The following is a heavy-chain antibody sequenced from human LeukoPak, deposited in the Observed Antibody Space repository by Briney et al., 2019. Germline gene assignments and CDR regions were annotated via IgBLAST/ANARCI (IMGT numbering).Heavy chain of an antibody. V-gene: IGHV3-7*01. D-gene: IGHD6-6*01. CDR3: AKGGSSSSPFDY. CDR1: GFTFTTYW. Sequence: GGSLNLSFAASGFTFTTYWMSWVRQPPGKGLDGVANIKQDGTEKYYVDSVKGRFTISRDNAKNSLYLQMNSLRVEDTAIYYCAKGGSSSSPFDYWGQGTLVTVSS. J-gene: IGHJ4*02. CDR2: IKQDGTEK.